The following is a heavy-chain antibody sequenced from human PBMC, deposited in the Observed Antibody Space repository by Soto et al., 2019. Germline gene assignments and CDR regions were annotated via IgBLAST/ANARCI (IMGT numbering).Heavy chain of an antibody. V-gene: IGHV4-59*01. CDR3: GREYVWGSYRYFNY. D-gene: IGHD3-16*02. Sequence: QVQLQESGPGLVKPSETLSLTCTVSGGSISSYYWSWIRQHPGQELEWIGYIYYSGSTNYNPSRKSRLTKAVETSKNQCSVEGSSVTDADTAVYYCGREYVWGSYRYFNYWDQGTLVTVSS. CDR1: GGSISSYY. J-gene: IGHJ4*02. CDR2: IYYSGST.